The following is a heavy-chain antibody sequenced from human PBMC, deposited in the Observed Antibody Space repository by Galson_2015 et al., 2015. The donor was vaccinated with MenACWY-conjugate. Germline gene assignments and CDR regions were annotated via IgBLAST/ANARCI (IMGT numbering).Heavy chain of an antibody. CDR1: GFTFSTFG. D-gene: IGHD3-3*01. V-gene: IGHV3-23*05. J-gene: IGHJ3*01. CDR2: IRTSGSRT. Sequence: SLRLSCAVCGFTFSTFGMSWVRQAPGKGLEWVAAIRTSGSRTYYADSVKGRFIISRDNSDPSLYLTLNSLRAEDTAVYYCAKASFGVTIGEVFAFDSWGQGTMITVSS. CDR3: AKASFGVTIGEVFAFDS.